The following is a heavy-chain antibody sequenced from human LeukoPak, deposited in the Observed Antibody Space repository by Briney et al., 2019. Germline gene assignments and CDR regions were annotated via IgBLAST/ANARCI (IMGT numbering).Heavy chain of an antibody. CDR2: MNPNSGNT. CDR1: GYTLTELS. CDR3: ARALGLRYSDWLADGMDV. J-gene: IGHJ6*02. D-gene: IGHD3-9*01. Sequence: ASVKVSCKVSGYTLTELSMHWVRQATGQGLEWMGWMNPNSGNTGYAQKFQGRVTMTRNTSISTAYMELSSLRSEDTAVYYCARALGLRYSDWLADGMDVWGQGTTVTVSS. V-gene: IGHV1-8*01.